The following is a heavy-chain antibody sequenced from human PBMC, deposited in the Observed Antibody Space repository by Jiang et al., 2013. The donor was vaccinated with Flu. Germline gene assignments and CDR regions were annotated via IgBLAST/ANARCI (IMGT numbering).Heavy chain of an antibody. CDR3: ARHGTDCSSTSCYAGLFLFDP. D-gene: IGHD2-2*01. V-gene: IGHV4-39*01. J-gene: IGHJ5*02. CDR1: GGSISSSSYY. CDR2: IYYSGST. Sequence: GSGLVKPSETLSLTCTVSGGSISSSSYYWGWIRQPPGKGLEWIGSIYYSGSTYYNPSLKSRVTISVDTSKNQFSLKLSSVTAADTAVYYCARHGTDCSSTSCYAGLFLFDPWGQGTLVTVSS.